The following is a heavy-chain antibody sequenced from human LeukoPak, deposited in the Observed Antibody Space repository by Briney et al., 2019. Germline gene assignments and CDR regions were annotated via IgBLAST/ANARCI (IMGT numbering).Heavy chain of an antibody. D-gene: IGHD6-13*01. V-gene: IGHV3-48*01. CDR3: ARESAAGRTPFDY. CDR1: GFTFSSYS. Sequence: GGSLRLSCAASGFTFSSYSMNWVRQAPGKGLELVSYISSSSSTIYYADSVKGRFTISRDNAKNSLYLQMNSLRAEDTAVYYCARESAAGRTPFDYWGQGTLVTVSS. J-gene: IGHJ4*02. CDR2: ISSSSSTI.